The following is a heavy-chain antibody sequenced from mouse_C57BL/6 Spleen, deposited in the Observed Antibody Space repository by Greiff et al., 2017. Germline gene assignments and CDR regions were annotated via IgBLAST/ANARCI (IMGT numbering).Heavy chain of an antibody. CDR2: IDPNSGGT. Sequence: VQLQQPGAELVKPGASVKLSCKASGYTFTSYWMHWVKQRPGRGLEWLGRIDPNSGGTKYNEKFKSKATLTVDKPSSTAYMQLSSLTSEDSAVYYCARDYYGSSLAYWGQGTLVTVSA. D-gene: IGHD1-1*01. CDR3: ARDYYGSSLAY. V-gene: IGHV1-72*01. CDR1: GYTFTSYW. J-gene: IGHJ3*01.